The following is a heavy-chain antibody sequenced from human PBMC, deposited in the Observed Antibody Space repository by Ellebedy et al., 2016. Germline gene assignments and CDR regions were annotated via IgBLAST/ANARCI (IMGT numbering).Heavy chain of an antibody. J-gene: IGHJ4*02. D-gene: IGHD6-19*01. CDR1: GGSFSSYY. CDR3: ARGAAYSSGWYSN. V-gene: IGHV4-59*01. CDR2: IYYSGYT. Sequence: SETLSLTCTVSGGSFSSYYWSRIRQPPGRGLEWIGYIYYSGYTNYNPSLKSRVTISVDTSKNQFSLRLTSVTAADTAVYYCARGAAYSSGWYSNWGQGTLVAVSS.